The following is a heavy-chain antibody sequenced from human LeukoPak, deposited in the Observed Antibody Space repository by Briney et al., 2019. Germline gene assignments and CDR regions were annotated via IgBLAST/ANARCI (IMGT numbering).Heavy chain of an antibody. V-gene: IGHV1-46*01. CDR3: ARTWQQLFGWFDP. Sequence: ASVKVSCKASGYTFTSYYMRWERQAPGQGLEWMGIINPSGGSTSYAQKYQGRVTMTRDMSTSTAYMELSSLRSEDTAVYYCARTWQQLFGWFDPWGQGTLVTVSS. CDR2: INPSGGST. D-gene: IGHD6-13*01. J-gene: IGHJ5*02. CDR1: GYTFTSYY.